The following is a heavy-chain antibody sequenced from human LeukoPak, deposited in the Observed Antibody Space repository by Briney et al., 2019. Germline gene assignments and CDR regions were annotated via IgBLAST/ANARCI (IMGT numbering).Heavy chain of an antibody. J-gene: IGHJ5*02. Sequence: PGGSLGLSCAASGFTFSSYGMHWVRQAPGKGLEWVAFIRYDGSNRYYADSVKGRFTISRDNSKNTLYLQMNSLRDEDTAVYYCAKGTMPPKAGFDPWGQGTLVTVSS. CDR3: AKGTMPPKAGFDP. D-gene: IGHD2-2*01. CDR2: IRYDGSNR. V-gene: IGHV3-30*02. CDR1: GFTFSSYG.